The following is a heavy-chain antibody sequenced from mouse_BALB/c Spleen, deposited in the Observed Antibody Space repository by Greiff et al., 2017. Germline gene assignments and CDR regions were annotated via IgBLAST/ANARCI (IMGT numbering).Heavy chain of an antibody. CDR3: ARSYDYDGGAWFAY. J-gene: IGHJ3*01. D-gene: IGHD2-4*01. V-gene: IGHV14-1*02. Sequence: EVKLQESGAELVRPGALVKLSCKASGFNIKDYYMHWVKQRPEQGLEWIGWIDPENGNTIYDPKFQGKASITADTSSNTSYLQLSSLTSEDTAVYYCARSYDYDGGAWFAYWGQGTLVTVSA. CDR2: IDPENGNT. CDR1: GFNIKDYY.